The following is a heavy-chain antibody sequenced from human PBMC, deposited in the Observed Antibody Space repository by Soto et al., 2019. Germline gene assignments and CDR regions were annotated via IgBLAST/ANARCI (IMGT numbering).Heavy chain of an antibody. D-gene: IGHD3-10*01. CDR2: ISSSSSYI. Sequence: EVQLVESGGGLVKPGGSLRLSCAASGFTFSSYSMNWVRQAPGKGLEWVSSISSSSSYIYYADSVKGRFTISRDNAKNSLYLQMNSLRAEDTAVYYCARGVGGYYYGSGSYYIWRQGTLVTVSS. CDR3: ARGVGGYYYGSGSYYI. V-gene: IGHV3-21*01. J-gene: IGHJ4*02. CDR1: GFTFSSYS.